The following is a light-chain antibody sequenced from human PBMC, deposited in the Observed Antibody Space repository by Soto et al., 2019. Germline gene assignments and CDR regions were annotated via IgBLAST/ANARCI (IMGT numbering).Light chain of an antibody. CDR3: QQYKSYLRT. J-gene: IGKJ1*01. CDR2: DAS. V-gene: IGKV1-27*01. Sequence: IRVTQSPASVSASVGDRVTITCRARQGISNYLAWYQQKPGKVPKFLIYDASTLQSGVPSRFSGSGSGTEFTLTINSLQPEDFATYYCQQYKSYLRTFGQGTKVDIK. CDR1: QGISNY.